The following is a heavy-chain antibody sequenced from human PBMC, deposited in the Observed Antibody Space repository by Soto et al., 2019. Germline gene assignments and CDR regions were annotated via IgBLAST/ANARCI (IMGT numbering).Heavy chain of an antibody. J-gene: IGHJ4*02. D-gene: IGHD6-13*01. CDR1: GGSISGYY. V-gene: IGHV4-59*12. CDR2: IYYIGST. Sequence: SETLSLTCTVSGGSISGYYWSWIRQPPGKGLEWIGYIYYIGSTNYNPSLKSRVTISIDKSKNQFSLSLNSVTAADTAVYYCAFPAAADFDYWGQGTLVTVSS. CDR3: AFPAAADFDY.